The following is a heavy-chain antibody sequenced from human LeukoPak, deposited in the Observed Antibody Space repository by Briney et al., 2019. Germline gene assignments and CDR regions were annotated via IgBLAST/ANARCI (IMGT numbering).Heavy chain of an antibody. CDR1: GFTFSNAC. V-gene: IGHV3-15*01. CDR3: LLLGAFDI. Sequence: GGSLRLSCAASGFTFSNACMSGVRQAPGKGLGWVGRIKSKTDGGTTAYAAPVKDRFTISRDDSKNPLYLQMNSLKPEDTAVYYCLLLGAFDIWGQGTMVPVSS. CDR2: IKSKTDGGTT. D-gene: IGHD2-21*02. J-gene: IGHJ3*02.